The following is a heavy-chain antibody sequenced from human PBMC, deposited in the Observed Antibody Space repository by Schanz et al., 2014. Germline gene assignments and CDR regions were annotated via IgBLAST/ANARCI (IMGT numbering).Heavy chain of an antibody. D-gene: IGHD6-13*01. Sequence: EVQLVESGGGVVRPGGSLRLSCAASGFTFENYALTWVRQVPGKGLEWVSRINWSDGGSTGYADSVRGRFTISRDNAKSSLYLQMNSLRVEDTAVYFCVSQTGSPNYWGQGTLVTVSS. CDR3: VSQTGSPNY. CDR2: INWSDGGST. CDR1: GFTFENYA. J-gene: IGHJ4*02. V-gene: IGHV3-20*04.